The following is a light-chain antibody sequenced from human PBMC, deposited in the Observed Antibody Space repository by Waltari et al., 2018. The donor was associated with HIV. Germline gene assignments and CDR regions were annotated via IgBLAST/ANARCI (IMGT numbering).Light chain of an antibody. V-gene: IGLV3-25*03. CDR3: LSTDITGTSYV. CDR2: KDN. Sequence: SFELTQPLSMSVAPGQRARITGAGDVLAKQYVHWYQPRAGQAPVLLIYKDNEGPLGIPERFSCSSSGTTVTLTISGVQAEDEADYYCLSTDITGTSYVFGRGTKVTVI. J-gene: IGLJ1*01. CDR1: VLAKQY.